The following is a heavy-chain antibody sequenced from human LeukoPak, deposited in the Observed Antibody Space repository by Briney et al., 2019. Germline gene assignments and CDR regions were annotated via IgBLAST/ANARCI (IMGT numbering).Heavy chain of an antibody. Sequence: ASVKVSCKTSGYTFTGYYIHWVRQAPGQGLEWMGWINPNSGGTNYAQKFQGWVTMTRDTSISTAYMELSRLRSDDTAVYYCARAGDILTGYNWYFDLWGRGTLVTVSS. J-gene: IGHJ2*01. D-gene: IGHD3-9*01. V-gene: IGHV1-2*04. CDR1: GYTFTGYY. CDR2: INPNSGGT. CDR3: ARAGDILTGYNWYFDL.